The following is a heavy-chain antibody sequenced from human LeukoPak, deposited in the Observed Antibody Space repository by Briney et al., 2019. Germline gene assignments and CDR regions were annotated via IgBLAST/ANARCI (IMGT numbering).Heavy chain of an antibody. J-gene: IGHJ4*02. D-gene: IGHD2-8*01. CDR2: ISGSGGST. V-gene: IGHV3-23*01. Sequence: GGSLRLSCAASGFTFSSYAMSWVRQAPGKGLEWVSAISGSGGSTYYADSVKGRFTISRDNSKNTLYLQMNSLRAEDTAVYYCAKMAGEVVLMVYADYFDYWGQGTLVTVSS. CDR1: GFTFSSYA. CDR3: AKMAGEVVLMVYADYFDY.